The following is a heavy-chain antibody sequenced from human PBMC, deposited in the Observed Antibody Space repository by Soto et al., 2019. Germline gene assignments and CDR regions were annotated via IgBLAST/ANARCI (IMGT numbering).Heavy chain of an antibody. V-gene: IGHV4-30-2*02. Sequence: SETLSLTCTVSGGSINGGDYSWTWIRQPPGKGLEWIGYIYHTGTTYYNMSLKSRVTISVDTSKNQFSLKLSSVTAADTAVYYCARFDYYDSSGYLDFGPKWGQGTLVSVSS. CDR1: GGSINGGDYS. J-gene: IGHJ4*02. D-gene: IGHD3-22*01. CDR2: IYHTGTT. CDR3: ARFDYYDSSGYLDFGPK.